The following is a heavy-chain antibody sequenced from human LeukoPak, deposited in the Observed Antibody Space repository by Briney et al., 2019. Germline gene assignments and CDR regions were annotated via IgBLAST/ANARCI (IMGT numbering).Heavy chain of an antibody. CDR3: AISQSGIAEDY. CDR2: INHSGST. D-gene: IGHD6-13*01. CDR1: GGSFSGYY. V-gene: IGHV4-34*01. J-gene: IGHJ4*02. Sequence: SETLSLTCAVYGGSFSGYYWSWLRQPPGKGLEWIGEINHSGSTNYNPSLKSRVTISVDTFKNQFSLKLRSVTAADTAVYYCAISQSGIAEDYWGQGTLVTVSS.